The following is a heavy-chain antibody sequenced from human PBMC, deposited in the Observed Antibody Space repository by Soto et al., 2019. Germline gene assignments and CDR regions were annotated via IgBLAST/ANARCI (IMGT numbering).Heavy chain of an antibody. V-gene: IGHV4-31*03. CDR1: GGSISSGGYY. Sequence: QVQLQESGPGLVKPSQTLSLTCTVSGGSISSGGYYWSWIRQHPGKGLEWIGYIYYSGSTYYNPSLKSRLTISVDTSKNQFSLKLSSVTAADTAVYYCARDPLWFGEYYSGMDVWGQGTTVTVSS. J-gene: IGHJ6*02. CDR2: IYYSGST. CDR3: ARDPLWFGEYYSGMDV. D-gene: IGHD3-10*01.